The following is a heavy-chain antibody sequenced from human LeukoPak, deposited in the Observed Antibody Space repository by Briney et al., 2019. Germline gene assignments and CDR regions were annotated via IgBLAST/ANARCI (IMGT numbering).Heavy chain of an antibody. Sequence: GGSLRLSCAASGFTFSSYSMNWVRQAPGKGLEWVSYISSSSSTIYYADSVKGRFTFSRDNAKNSLYLQMNSLRAEDTAVYYCARDPSVLHAFDIWGQGTMVTVSS. D-gene: IGHD2/OR15-2a*01. CDR3: ARDPSVLHAFDI. J-gene: IGHJ3*02. CDR2: ISSSSSTI. CDR1: GFTFSSYS. V-gene: IGHV3-48*04.